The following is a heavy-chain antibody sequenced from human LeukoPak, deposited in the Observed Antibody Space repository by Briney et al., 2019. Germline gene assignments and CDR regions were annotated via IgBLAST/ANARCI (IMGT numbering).Heavy chain of an antibody. CDR1: GGTFSSYA. CDR2: IIPIFGTA. CDR3: ARDLKGGAFDI. Sequence: ASVKVSRKASGGTFSSYAISWVRQAPGQGLEWMGGIIPIFGTANYAQKFQGRVTITTDESTSTAYMELSSLRSEDTAVYCCARDLKGGAFDIWGQGTMVTVSS. D-gene: IGHD3-16*01. J-gene: IGHJ3*02. V-gene: IGHV1-69*05.